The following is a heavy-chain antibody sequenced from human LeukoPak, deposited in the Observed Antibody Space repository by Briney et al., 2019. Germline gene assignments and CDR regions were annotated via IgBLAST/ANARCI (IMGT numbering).Heavy chain of an antibody. Sequence: PSETLSLTCTVSGGSISSYYWSWIRQPPGKGLEWIGSIYHSGSTYYNPSLKSRVTISVDTSKNQFSLKLSSVTAADTAVYYCARGEQQLDFDWFDPWGQGTLVTVSS. D-gene: IGHD6-13*01. V-gene: IGHV4-59*08. J-gene: IGHJ5*02. CDR2: IYHSGST. CDR3: ARGEQQLDFDWFDP. CDR1: GGSISSYY.